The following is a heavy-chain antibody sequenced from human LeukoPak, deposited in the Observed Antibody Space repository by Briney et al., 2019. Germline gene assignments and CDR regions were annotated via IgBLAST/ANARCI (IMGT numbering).Heavy chain of an antibody. J-gene: IGHJ4*02. CDR2: ISYDGSNK. CDR1: GFTFSSYA. CDR3: ARAIFGYCSSTSCPLFDY. V-gene: IGHV3-30-3*01. Sequence: GGSLRLSCAASGFTFSSYAMHWFRQAPGKGLEWVAIISYDGSNKYYADSVKGRFTISRDNSKNTLYLQMNSLRAEDTAVYYCARAIFGYCSSTSCPLFDYWGQGTPVTVSS. D-gene: IGHD2-2*01.